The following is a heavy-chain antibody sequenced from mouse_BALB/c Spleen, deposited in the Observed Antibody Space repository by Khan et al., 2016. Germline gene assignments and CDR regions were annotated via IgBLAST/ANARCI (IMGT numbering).Heavy chain of an antibody. J-gene: IGHJ1*01. CDR1: GYTFTNYG. D-gene: IGHD1-1*01. CDR2: INTYSGES. V-gene: IGHV9-3-1*01. CDR3: ARYRYYYGSSRYFDV. Sequence: QIQLVQSGPELKKPGKTVKISCKASGYTFTNYGMNWVKQAPGKGLKWMGWINTYSGESTYADDFKGRFAFSLETSANTAYLQINNLKNEDTATYFCARYRYYYGSSRYFDVWGAGTTSPSPQ.